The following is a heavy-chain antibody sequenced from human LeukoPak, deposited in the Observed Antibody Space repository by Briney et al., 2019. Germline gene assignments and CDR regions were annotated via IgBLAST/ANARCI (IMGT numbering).Heavy chain of an antibody. J-gene: IGHJ5*02. Sequence: GGSLRLSCAASGFTFSSYAMSWVRQAPGKGLEWVSAISGSGGSTDYADSVKGRFTISRDNSKNTLYLQMNSLRAEDTAVYYCAKGTYCSSTSCYPNWFDPWGQGTLVTVSS. CDR2: ISGSGGST. CDR3: AKGTYCSSTSCYPNWFDP. D-gene: IGHD2-2*01. CDR1: GFTFSSYA. V-gene: IGHV3-23*01.